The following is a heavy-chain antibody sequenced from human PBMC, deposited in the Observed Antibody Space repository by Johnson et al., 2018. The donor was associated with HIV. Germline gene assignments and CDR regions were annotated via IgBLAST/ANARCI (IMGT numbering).Heavy chain of an antibody. CDR3: ARSSSGLDAFDI. V-gene: IGHV3-30*19. CDR2: ISYDGSNK. J-gene: IGHJ3*02. CDR1: GFTFSSYG. D-gene: IGHD3-22*01. Sequence: HVQLVESGGGVVQPGGSLRLSCAASGFTFSSYGMHWVRQAPGKGLEWVAVISYDGSNKYYTDPVQGRFTISRDNSKNSLYLQMNSLRAEDTALYYCARSSSGLDAFDIWGQGTMVTVSS.